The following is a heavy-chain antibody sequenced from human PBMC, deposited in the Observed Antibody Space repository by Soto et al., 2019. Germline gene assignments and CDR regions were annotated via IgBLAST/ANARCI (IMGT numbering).Heavy chain of an antibody. CDR3: ARGREMATIGP. V-gene: IGHV3-48*03. D-gene: IGHD5-12*01. CDR1: VFTFSSYE. J-gene: IGHJ5*02. CDR2: ISSSSNTI. Sequence: GPLRLYCAASVFTFSSYEMNWVRQAPGKGLEWVSYISSSSNTIYYADSVKGRFTISRDNAKKSLYLQMDSLRAEDTAVYYCARGREMATIGPWGQGTLVTVSS.